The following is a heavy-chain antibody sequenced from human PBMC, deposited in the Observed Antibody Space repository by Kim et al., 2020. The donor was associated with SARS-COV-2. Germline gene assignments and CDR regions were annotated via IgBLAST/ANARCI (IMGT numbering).Heavy chain of an antibody. V-gene: IGHV3-9*01. Sequence: GGSLRLSCAASGFTFDDYAMHWVRQAPGKGLEWVSGISWNSGSIGYADSVKGRFTISRDNAKNSLYLQMNSLRAEDTALYYCAKGLPVMDTAMATGAFDIWGQGTMVTVSS. CDR1: GFTFDDYA. J-gene: IGHJ3*02. CDR2: ISWNSGSI. CDR3: AKGLPVMDTAMATGAFDI. D-gene: IGHD5-18*01.